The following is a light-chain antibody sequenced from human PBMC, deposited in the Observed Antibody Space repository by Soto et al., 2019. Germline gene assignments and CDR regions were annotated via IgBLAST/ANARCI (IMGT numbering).Light chain of an antibody. Sequence: QSVLTQPPSVSAAPGEKVTISCSGSSSNIGNNFVSWYQQLPGTAPRLLIFDNDKRPSGIPDRFSGSRSGTSATLGITGLQTGDEADYHCGTWDSSLSTVVVGGGTKVTVL. CDR1: SSNIGNNF. J-gene: IGLJ2*01. V-gene: IGLV1-51*01. CDR3: GTWDSSLSTVV. CDR2: DND.